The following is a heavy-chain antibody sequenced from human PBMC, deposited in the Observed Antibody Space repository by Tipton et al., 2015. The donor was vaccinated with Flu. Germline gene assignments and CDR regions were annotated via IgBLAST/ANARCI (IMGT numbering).Heavy chain of an antibody. Sequence: SLRLSCAASGFTVSSNYTSWVRQAPGKGLEWVSVIYSGGSTYYADSVKGRFTISRDNSKNTLYLQMNSLRAEDTAVYYCARERPPKGWLPYDAFDIWGQGTMVTVSS. CDR1: GFTVSSNY. CDR3: ARERPPKGWLPYDAFDI. CDR2: IYSGGST. D-gene: IGHD5-24*01. V-gene: IGHV3-53*01. J-gene: IGHJ3*02.